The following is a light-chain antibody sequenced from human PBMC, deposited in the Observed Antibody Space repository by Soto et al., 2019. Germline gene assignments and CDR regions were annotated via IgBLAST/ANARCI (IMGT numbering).Light chain of an antibody. J-gene: IGKJ5*01. Sequence: EIVLTQSPATLSLSPGERATLSCRASQSVSSYLAWYQQKPGQAPRLLIYDASNRATGVPARFSGSGSGTGFTLTISSLEPEDSAVYYCQQRINWPPTFGQGTRLEIK. CDR3: QQRINWPPT. CDR1: QSVSSY. V-gene: IGKV3-11*01. CDR2: DAS.